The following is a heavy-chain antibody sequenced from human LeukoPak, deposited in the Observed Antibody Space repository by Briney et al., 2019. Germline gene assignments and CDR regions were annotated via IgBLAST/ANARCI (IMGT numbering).Heavy chain of an antibody. V-gene: IGHV3-64*01. D-gene: IGHD5-18*01. J-gene: IGHJ4*02. Sequence: GGSLRLSCAASGFSISSYALHWVRQAPGEGLQYVSGISNGGSIDYANSVKGRFTISRDNSKNTLYLQMGSLRPEDMAVYYCARDFSYGSGFDYWGQGILVTVSS. CDR1: GFSISSYA. CDR3: ARDFSYGSGFDY. CDR2: ISNGGSI.